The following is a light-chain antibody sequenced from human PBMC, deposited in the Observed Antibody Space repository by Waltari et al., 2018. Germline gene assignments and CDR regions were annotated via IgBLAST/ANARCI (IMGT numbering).Light chain of an antibody. CDR2: RNN. J-gene: IGLJ2*01. V-gene: IGLV1-47*01. Sequence: QSVLTQPPSASGTPGQRVTISCSGSSSNIGNNYVNWYHQVPGTAPKLLIYRNNQRPSGGPDRVSGSKSGTSASLAISGLRSDDEGDYYCAAWDDSLSGVVFGGGTKLTVL. CDR3: AAWDDSLSGVV. CDR1: SSNIGNNY.